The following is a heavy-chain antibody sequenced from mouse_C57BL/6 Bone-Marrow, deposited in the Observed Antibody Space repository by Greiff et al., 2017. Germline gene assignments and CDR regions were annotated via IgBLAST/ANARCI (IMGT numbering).Heavy chain of an antibody. Sequence: VQLQQPGAELVRPGTSVKLSCKASGYTFTSYWMHWVKQRPGQGLEWIGVIDPSDSYTNYYQKFKGKATLTVDTSSSTAYMQLSSLTSEDAAVYYCARKSIGGYWGQGTTLTVSS. D-gene: IGHD2-10*02. V-gene: IGHV1-59*01. CDR2: IDPSDSYT. J-gene: IGHJ2*01. CDR3: ARKSIGGY. CDR1: GYTFTSYW.